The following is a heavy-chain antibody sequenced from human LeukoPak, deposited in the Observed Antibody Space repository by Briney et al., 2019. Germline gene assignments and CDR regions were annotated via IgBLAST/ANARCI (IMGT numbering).Heavy chain of an antibody. D-gene: IGHD2/OR15-2a*01. V-gene: IGHV3-20*04. CDR3: ARAREYRAEGFDH. CDR1: GCTFDDHG. CDR2: INWCGDVT. Sequence: AGGSLRLSCEASGCTFDDHGLSWVRQAQGKGLEWLSGINWCGDVTGYADSVKGRFTISRDNAKNSLFLQMNSLRAEDTALYYCARAREYRAEGFDHWGQGTLVTVSS. J-gene: IGHJ4*01.